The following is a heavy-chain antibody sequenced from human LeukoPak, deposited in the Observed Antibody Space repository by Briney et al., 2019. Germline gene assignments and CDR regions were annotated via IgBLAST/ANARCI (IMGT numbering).Heavy chain of an antibody. D-gene: IGHD2-15*01. CDR3: ARGVVVVAAATGEAEYFQH. Sequence: SETLSLTCAVYGVSFSGYYWSWIRQPPGKGLEWIGEINHSGSTNYHPSLKSRVTISVGTYKNHLFLKLSSLTATDTAVSYCARGVVVVAAATGEAEYFQHWGQGTLVTVSS. J-gene: IGHJ1*01. V-gene: IGHV4-34*01. CDR1: GVSFSGYY. CDR2: INHSGST.